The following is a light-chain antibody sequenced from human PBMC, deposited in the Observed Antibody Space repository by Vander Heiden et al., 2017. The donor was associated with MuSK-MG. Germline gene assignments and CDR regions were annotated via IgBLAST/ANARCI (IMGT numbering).Light chain of an antibody. CDR1: QSISNS. Sequence: DIQMTQSPSSLAASVGDRVTITCRASQSISNSLIWYQQKPGKAPRFLISAASNLQSGVPSRFSGSRSGTDFTIAISGLQPEDVATYYCQQSYMTPLTFGGGTKVEI. V-gene: IGKV1-39*01. CDR2: AAS. CDR3: QQSYMTPLT. J-gene: IGKJ4*01.